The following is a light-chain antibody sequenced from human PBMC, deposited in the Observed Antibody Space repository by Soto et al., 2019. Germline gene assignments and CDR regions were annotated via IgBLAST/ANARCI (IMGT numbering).Light chain of an antibody. V-gene: IGKV3-20*01. CDR2: GAS. CDR1: QSVSSSS. J-gene: IGKJ2*01. Sequence: EIVLTQSPGTLSLSPGERGTLSCMASQSVSSSSLAWYQQKPGQAPRLLIYGASSRATGIPDRFSGSGSGTDFPLTISRLEPEDCAVFYCQQYGSSPYTFGQGTKLEIK. CDR3: QQYGSSPYT.